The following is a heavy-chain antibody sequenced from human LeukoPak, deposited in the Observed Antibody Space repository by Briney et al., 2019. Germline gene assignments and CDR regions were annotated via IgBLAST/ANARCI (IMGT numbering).Heavy chain of an antibody. V-gene: IGHV1-2*02. CDR3: ARDLAAAGTSWFDP. Sequence: ASVKVSCKVSGYTLTELSMHWVRQAPGQGLEWMGWINPNSGGTNYAQKFQGRVTMTRDTSISTAYMELSRLRSDDTAVYYCARDLAAAGTSWFDPWGQGTLVTVSS. J-gene: IGHJ5*02. D-gene: IGHD6-13*01. CDR2: INPNSGGT. CDR1: GYTLTELS.